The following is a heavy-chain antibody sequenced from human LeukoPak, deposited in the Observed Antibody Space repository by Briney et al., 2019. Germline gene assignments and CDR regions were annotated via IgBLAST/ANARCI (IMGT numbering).Heavy chain of an antibody. V-gene: IGHV3-23*01. CDR1: GFTFSSYA. CDR3: AKDQGSYGLRDAIDI. CDR2: ISGSGGST. J-gene: IGHJ3*02. D-gene: IGHD5-18*01. Sequence: GGSLRLSCAASGFTFSSYAMSWVRQAPGKGLEWVSAISGSGGSTYYAESVKGRFTISRDNSKNTLYLQMNSLRAEDTAVYYCAKDQGSYGLRDAIDIWGQGTMVTVSS.